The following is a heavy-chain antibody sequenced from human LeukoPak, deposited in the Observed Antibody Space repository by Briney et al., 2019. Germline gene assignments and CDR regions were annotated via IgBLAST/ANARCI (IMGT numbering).Heavy chain of an antibody. CDR2: IYPGDSDT. CDR1: GCSXXXYX. Sequence: GCSXXXYXXXWVXQLXGKXXXXMGIIYPGDSDTRYSPSFQGQVTISADKSISTAYLQWSSLKASDTAMYYCARSSLAAAGPTDYWGQGTLVTVSS. V-gene: IGHV5-51*01. J-gene: IGHJ4*02. CDR3: ARSSLAAAGPTDY. D-gene: IGHD6-13*01.